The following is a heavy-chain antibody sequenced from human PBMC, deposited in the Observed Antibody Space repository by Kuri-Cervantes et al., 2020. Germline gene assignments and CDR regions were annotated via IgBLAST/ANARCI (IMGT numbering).Heavy chain of an antibody. CDR3: ARALGCSSTSCYSSDYYGMDV. D-gene: IGHD2-2*02. CDR2: INPNSGGT. CDR1: GYTFTGYY. V-gene: IGHV1-2*02. Sequence: ASVKVSCKASGYTFTGYYMHWVRQAPGQGLEWMGWINPNSGGTNYAQKFQGRVTMTRDTSISTAYMELSRLRSDDTAVYYCARALGCSSTSCYSSDYYGMDVWSQGTMVTVSS. J-gene: IGHJ6*02.